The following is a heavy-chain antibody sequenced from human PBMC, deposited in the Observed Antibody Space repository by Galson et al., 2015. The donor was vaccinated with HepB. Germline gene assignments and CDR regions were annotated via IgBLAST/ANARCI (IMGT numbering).Heavy chain of an antibody. Sequence: SLRLSCAASGFTVRDAWMIWVRQAPGEELEWGGRIKSKTDGGTTDYAAPVKGRFTISRDDSKNTLNLQMNSLKTGDTGVDYCTTYFGYSSSWIVNYQDYGMDVWGQGTTVTVSS. J-gene: IGHJ6*02. CDR2: IKSKTDGGTT. V-gene: IGHV3-15*01. CDR1: GFTVRDAW. CDR3: TTYFGYSSSWIVNYQDYGMDV. D-gene: IGHD6-13*01.